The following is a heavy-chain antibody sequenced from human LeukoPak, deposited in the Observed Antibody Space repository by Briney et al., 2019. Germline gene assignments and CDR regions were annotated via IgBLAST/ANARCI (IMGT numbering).Heavy chain of an antibody. D-gene: IGHD2-21*02. CDR2: INGRGGII. J-gene: IGHJ4*02. CDR1: GFSFSNYY. Sequence: GGSLRLSCKASGFSFSNYYMNWVRQAPGKGLEWLSHINGRGGIINYEDSVKGRFTISRDNSKSTLYLHLNIPRPEDTAVYYCTRSVVTTADFDYWGQGTLVTVSS. CDR3: TRSVVTTADFDY. V-gene: IGHV3-48*01.